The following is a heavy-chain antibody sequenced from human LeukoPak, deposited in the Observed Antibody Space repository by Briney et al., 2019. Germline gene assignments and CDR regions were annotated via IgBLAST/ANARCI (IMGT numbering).Heavy chain of an antibody. J-gene: IGHJ1*01. CDR1: GGSFSGYY. Sequence: SETLSLTCAVYGGSFSGYYWSWIRQPPGKGLEWIGEINHSGSTNYNPSLKSRVTISVDTSKNQFSLKLSSVTAADTAVYYCARVGYYDSSGYYFEHWGQGTLVTVSS. V-gene: IGHV4-34*01. CDR3: ARVGYYDSSGYYFEH. D-gene: IGHD3-22*01. CDR2: INHSGST.